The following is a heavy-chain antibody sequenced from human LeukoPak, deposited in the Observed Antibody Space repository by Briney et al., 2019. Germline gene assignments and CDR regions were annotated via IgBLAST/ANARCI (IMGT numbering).Heavy chain of an antibody. V-gene: IGHV3-30*02. CDR3: AEGGYGSGSYFDY. Sequence: PGGSLRLSCAASGFTFSTYGMHWFRQAPGKGLEWVAFIRYDGINKYYADSVKGRFTISRDNSKNTLYLQMNSLRAEDTAVYYCAEGGYGSGSYFDYWGQGTLVTVSS. D-gene: IGHD3-10*01. CDR2: IRYDGINK. J-gene: IGHJ4*02. CDR1: GFTFSTYG.